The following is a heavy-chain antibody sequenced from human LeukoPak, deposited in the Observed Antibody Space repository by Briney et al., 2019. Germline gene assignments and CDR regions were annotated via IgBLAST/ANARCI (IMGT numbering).Heavy chain of an antibody. CDR1: GGSIISYY. J-gene: IGHJ4*02. CDR2: IYYSGST. D-gene: IGHD5-12*01. CDR3: ARVPYSGYGHVAYFDY. V-gene: IGHV4-59*01. Sequence: SETLSLTCTVSGGSIISYYWSWIRQPPGKGLEWVGQIYYSGSTNYNPSLKSRVTISVDTSKNQFSLKLSSVTAADTAVYYCARVPYSGYGHVAYFDYWGQGTLVTVSS.